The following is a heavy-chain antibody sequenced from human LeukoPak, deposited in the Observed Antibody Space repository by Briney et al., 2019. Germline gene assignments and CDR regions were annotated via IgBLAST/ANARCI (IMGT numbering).Heavy chain of an antibody. J-gene: IGHJ4*02. CDR1: GGSISSGNYY. CDR3: ARRRTGDYFDY. Sequence: NPSETLSLTCTVSGGSISSGNYYWSWIRQPPGKGLEWIGYIYYSGSTYYNPSLKSRVTMSVDMSKNQFSLKLTFVTAADTAVYYCARRRTGDYFDYWGQGTLVTVSS. D-gene: IGHD3/OR15-3a*01. CDR2: IYYSGST. V-gene: IGHV4-30-4*08.